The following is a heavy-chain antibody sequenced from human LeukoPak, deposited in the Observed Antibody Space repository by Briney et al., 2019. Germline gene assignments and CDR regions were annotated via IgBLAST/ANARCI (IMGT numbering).Heavy chain of an antibody. Sequence: PGGSLRLSCAASGFTVSSNYMSWVRQAPGKGLEWVSVIYSDGSTLYADSVKGRFTISRDNSKNTLYLQMNSLRAEDTAVYYCAGAHSSTWYFDCWGQGTLVTVSS. CDR3: AGAHSSTWYFDC. D-gene: IGHD6-13*01. J-gene: IGHJ4*02. CDR1: GFTVSSNY. CDR2: IYSDGST. V-gene: IGHV3-53*01.